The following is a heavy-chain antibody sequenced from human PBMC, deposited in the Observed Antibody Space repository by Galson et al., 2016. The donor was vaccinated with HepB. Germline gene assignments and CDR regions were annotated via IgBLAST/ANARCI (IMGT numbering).Heavy chain of an antibody. V-gene: IGHV3-23*02. J-gene: IGHJ4*02. D-gene: IGHD3-9*01. CDR3: AKDGEVVTGYIWD. CDR2: IRISGT. CDR1: GFTFRNYA. Sequence: SLRLSCAASGFTFRNYAMHWVRQAPGKGPEWVSTIRISGTYYVDSVKGRFTISRDDSKNTLYLQMSSLRAEDTAVYYCAKDGEVVTGYIWDWGQGTPVIVSS.